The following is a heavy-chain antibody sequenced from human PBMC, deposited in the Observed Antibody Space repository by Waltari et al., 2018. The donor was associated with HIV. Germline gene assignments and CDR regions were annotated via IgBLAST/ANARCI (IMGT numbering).Heavy chain of an antibody. CDR1: GFTFSSYS. Sequence: EVQLVESGGGLVKPGGSLRLSCAASGFTFSSYSMNWVRQAPGKGLELVSSISSSSSYIYYADSVKGRFTISRDNAKNSLYLQMNSLRAEDTAVYYCARDLRGNWFDPWGQGTLVTVSS. CDR3: ARDLRGNWFDP. V-gene: IGHV3-21*01. D-gene: IGHD3-10*01. CDR2: ISSSSSYI. J-gene: IGHJ5*02.